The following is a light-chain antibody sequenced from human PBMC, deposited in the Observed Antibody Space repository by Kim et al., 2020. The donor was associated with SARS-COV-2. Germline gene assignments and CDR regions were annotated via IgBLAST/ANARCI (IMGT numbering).Light chain of an antibody. CDR1: ISDVGGYDY. J-gene: IGLJ1*01. V-gene: IGLV2-11*01. Sequence: GQSVTISGTGTISDVGGYDYVSWYQQHPGKAPKLMIYDVSKRPSGVPDRFSGSKSANTASLTISGLQAEDEADYYCCSYAGTYSYVFGTGTQLTVL. CDR2: DVS. CDR3: CSYAGTYSYV.